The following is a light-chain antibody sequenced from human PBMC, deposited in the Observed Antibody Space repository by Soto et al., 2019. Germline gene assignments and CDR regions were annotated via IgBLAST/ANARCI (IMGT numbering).Light chain of an antibody. V-gene: IGKV3-15*01. Sequence: IVMPLSPGTLSLPPGDTATLSCRASQSLCSDLAWYQQKPGQAPRLLIFGASARPTGIPARISGSGSGTEFTLTISSLRSEDFAVYYCQQYYSWPRTFGQGTKVDIK. J-gene: IGKJ1*01. CDR1: QSLCSD. CDR2: GAS. CDR3: QQYYSWPRT.